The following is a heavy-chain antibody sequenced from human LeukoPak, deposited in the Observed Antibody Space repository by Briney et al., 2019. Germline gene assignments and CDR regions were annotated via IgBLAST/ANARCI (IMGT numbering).Heavy chain of an antibody. CDR1: GYTFTGYY. D-gene: IGHD3-10*01. CDR3: ARVLSTVRGPHAFDI. Sequence: ASVKVSCKASGYTFTGYYMHWVRQAPGQGLEWMGWINPNSGGTNYAQKFQGRVTMTRDTSIGTAYMELSRLRSDDTAVYYCARVLSTVRGPHAFDIWGQGTMVTVSS. V-gene: IGHV1-2*02. J-gene: IGHJ3*02. CDR2: INPNSGGT.